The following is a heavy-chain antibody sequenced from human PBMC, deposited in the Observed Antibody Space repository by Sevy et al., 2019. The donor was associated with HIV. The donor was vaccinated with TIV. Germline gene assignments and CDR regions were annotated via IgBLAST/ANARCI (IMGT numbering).Heavy chain of an antibody. D-gene: IGHD6-19*01. V-gene: IGHV3-23*01. CDR2: ISGSREPT. Sequence: GESLKISCAASGFTFSSYAMDWVRQAPGKGLEWVSTISGSREPTYYADSVKGRFTISRDHSQNTVFLQMNSLRAEDTAVYYCAKRGNGWYELDYWGRGTLVTVSS. J-gene: IGHJ4*02. CDR3: AKRGNGWYELDY. CDR1: GFTFSSYA.